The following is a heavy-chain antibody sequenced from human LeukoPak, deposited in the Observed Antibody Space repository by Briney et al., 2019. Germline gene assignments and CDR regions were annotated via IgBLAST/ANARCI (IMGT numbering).Heavy chain of an antibody. V-gene: IGHV1-2*02. J-gene: IGHJ5*02. CDR3: ARRGAAGYDFWSGYYYNWFDP. Sequence: ASVKVSCKASGYTFTGYYMHWVRQAPGQGLDWMGWINPNSGGTNYAQKFQGRVTMTRDTSISTAYMELSRLRSDDTAVYYCARRGAAGYDFWSGYYYNWFDPWGQGTLVTVSS. D-gene: IGHD3-3*01. CDR1: GYTFTGYY. CDR2: INPNSGGT.